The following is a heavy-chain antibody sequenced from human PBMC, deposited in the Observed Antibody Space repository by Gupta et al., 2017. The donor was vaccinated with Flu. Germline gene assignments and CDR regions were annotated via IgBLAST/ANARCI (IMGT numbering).Heavy chain of an antibody. CDR2: VYYTGRT. CDR3: ARSYGNFFSRFDF. Sequence: GQLQESGPGLVKPSETLSLTCTVSGGSFSGYYWSWIQQSPGKGLEWIGYVYYTGRTNYNPSFKSRVTMSVDTSKNQFSLKLSAVTAADTAIYYCARSYGNFFSRFDFWGQGALVTVSS. V-gene: IGHV4-59*01. J-gene: IGHJ4*02. CDR1: GGSFSGYY. D-gene: IGHD4-11*01.